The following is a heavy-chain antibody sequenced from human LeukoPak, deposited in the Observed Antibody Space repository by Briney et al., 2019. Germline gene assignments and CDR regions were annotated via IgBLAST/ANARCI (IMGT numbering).Heavy chain of an antibody. CDR1: GGSISSYY. J-gene: IGHJ3*02. V-gene: IGHV4-59*08. CDR2: IYSSGST. Sequence: KASETLSLTCTVSGGSISSYYWSWIRQPPGKGLEWIGYIYSSGSTNSNPSLKSRVTISVDTSKSQFSLKMTSVTAADTAVYYCARQGSGGRAFDIWGQGTMVTVSS. CDR3: ARQGSGGRAFDI. D-gene: IGHD1-26*01.